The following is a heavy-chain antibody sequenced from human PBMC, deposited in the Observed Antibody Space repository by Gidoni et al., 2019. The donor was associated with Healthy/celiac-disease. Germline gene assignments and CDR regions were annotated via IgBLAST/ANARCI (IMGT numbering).Heavy chain of an antibody. V-gene: IGHV3-30-3*01. D-gene: IGHD3-9*01. Sequence: QVQLVESGGGVVQPGRSLRLSCAASGFTFSSYAMHWVRQAPGKGLEWVAVISYDGSNKYYADSVKGRFTISRDNSKNTLYLQMNSLRAEDTAVYYCARCSSPHFDWSDFDYWGQGTLVTVSS. CDR1: GFTFSSYA. CDR2: ISYDGSNK. J-gene: IGHJ4*02. CDR3: ARCSSPHFDWSDFDY.